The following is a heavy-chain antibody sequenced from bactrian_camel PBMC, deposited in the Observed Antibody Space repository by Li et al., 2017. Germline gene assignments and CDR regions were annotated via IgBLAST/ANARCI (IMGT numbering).Heavy chain of an antibody. J-gene: IGHJ4*01. Sequence: VQLVESGGGSVQAGGSLRLSCVSSVGYVFSSHCMGWFLQAPGKEREGVAAVHMGGGSTYIADSVKGRFTISRDKAKNEVYLQMDSLKPEDTAMYYCAADKTPREVRNGRCWGNYRGQGTQVTVS. CDR1: GYVFSSHC. CDR2: VHMGGGST. D-gene: IGHD1*01. CDR3: AADKTPREVRNGRCWGNY. V-gene: IGHV3S40*01.